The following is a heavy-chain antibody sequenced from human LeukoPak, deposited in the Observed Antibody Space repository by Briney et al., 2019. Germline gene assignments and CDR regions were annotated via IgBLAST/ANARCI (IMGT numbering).Heavy chain of an antibody. CDR2: INHSGST. Sequence: SETLSLTCAVYGGSFSGYYWSWIRQPPGKGLESIGEINHSGSTNYNPSLKSRVTISVDTSKNQFSLKLSSVTAADTAVYYCARAGYRQYYYGSGSYYSHNWFDPWGQGTLVTVSS. J-gene: IGHJ5*02. CDR3: ARAGYRQYYYGSGSYYSHNWFDP. CDR1: GGSFSGYY. V-gene: IGHV4-34*01. D-gene: IGHD3-10*01.